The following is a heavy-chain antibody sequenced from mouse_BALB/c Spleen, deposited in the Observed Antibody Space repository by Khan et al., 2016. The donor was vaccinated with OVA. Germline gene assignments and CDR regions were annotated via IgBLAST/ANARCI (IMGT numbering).Heavy chain of an antibody. V-gene: IGHV5-6*01. CDR1: GFTFSSYS. CDR3: ADHLTGSFAY. Sequence: EVQGVESGGDLVKPGGSLKLSCAASGFTFSSYSMSWVRQTPDKRLEWVASISSGGDYIYYLDSVKGRFTISRDNAKNTLYLQMSDLKSEDTAMYYCADHLTGSFAYWGQGTLVTVSA. D-gene: IGHD4-1*01. CDR2: ISSGGDYI. J-gene: IGHJ3*01.